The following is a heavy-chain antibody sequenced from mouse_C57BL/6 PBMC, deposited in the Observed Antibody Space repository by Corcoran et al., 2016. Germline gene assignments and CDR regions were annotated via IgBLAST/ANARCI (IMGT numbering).Heavy chain of an antibody. D-gene: IGHD4-1*01. CDR1: GYAFSSYW. Sequence: QVQLQQSGAELVKPGASVKISCKASGYAFSSYWMNWVKQRPGKGLEWIGQIYPGDGDTNYNGKFKGKATLTADKSSSTAYMQLSSLTSEDSAVYFCARRSGLGYWYFDVWGTGTTVTVSS. V-gene: IGHV1-80*01. CDR3: ARRSGLGYWYFDV. CDR2: IYPGDGDT. J-gene: IGHJ1*03.